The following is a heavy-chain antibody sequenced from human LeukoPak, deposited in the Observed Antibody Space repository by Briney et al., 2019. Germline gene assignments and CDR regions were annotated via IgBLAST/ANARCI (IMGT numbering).Heavy chain of an antibody. J-gene: IGHJ5*02. Sequence: SQTLSLTCTVSGGSISSGDYYWSWIRQPPGKGLEWIGYIYYSGSTYYNPSLKSRVTISVDTSKNQFSLKLSSVTAADTAVYYCARDAAAAGSWFDPWGQGTLVTVSS. CDR1: GGSISSGDYY. D-gene: IGHD6-13*01. CDR2: IYYSGST. V-gene: IGHV4-30-4*01. CDR3: ARDAAAAGSWFDP.